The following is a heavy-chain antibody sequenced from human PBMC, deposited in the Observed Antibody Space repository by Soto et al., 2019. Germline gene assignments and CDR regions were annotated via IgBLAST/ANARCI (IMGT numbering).Heavy chain of an antibody. D-gene: IGHD6-25*01. J-gene: IGHJ4*02. Sequence: EVQLLESGGGLVQPGGSLRLSCAASGFTFSNYAMSWVRQAPGKGPEWVSGISSSGGDTPYADSVKGRFTISRDNSKNTLYLQMNSLRAEDTAVYYCAMKAACNCPFDHWGQGTLVTVSS. CDR2: ISSSGGDT. CDR3: AMKAACNCPFDH. V-gene: IGHV3-23*01. CDR1: GFTFSNYA.